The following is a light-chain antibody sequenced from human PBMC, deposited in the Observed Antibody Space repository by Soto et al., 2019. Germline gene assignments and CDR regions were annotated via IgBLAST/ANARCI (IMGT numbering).Light chain of an antibody. J-gene: IGLJ2*01. Sequence: QSALTQPPSASGSPGQSVTISCTGTSSDVGGYNYVSWYQQRPGKAPKLMIYEVTKRPSGVPDRFSGSKSGNTASLTVSGLQDEDEADYYFSSYAGSNTLVFGGGTKLTVL. CDR1: SSDVGGYNY. CDR3: SSYAGSNTLV. V-gene: IGLV2-8*01. CDR2: EVT.